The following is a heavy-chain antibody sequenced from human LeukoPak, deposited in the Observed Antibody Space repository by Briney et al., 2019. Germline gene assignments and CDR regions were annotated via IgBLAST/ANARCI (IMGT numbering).Heavy chain of an antibody. V-gene: IGHV3-21*01. CDR1: GFTFSSYS. CDR2: ISSSSSCI. CDR3: AREYYYDSSGYY. Sequence: GGSLRLSCAASGFTFSSYSMNWVRQAPGKGLEWVSSISSSSSCIYYADSVKGRFTISRDNAKNSLYLQMNSLRAEDTAVYYCAREYYYDSSGYYWGQGTLVTVSS. J-gene: IGHJ4*02. D-gene: IGHD3-22*01.